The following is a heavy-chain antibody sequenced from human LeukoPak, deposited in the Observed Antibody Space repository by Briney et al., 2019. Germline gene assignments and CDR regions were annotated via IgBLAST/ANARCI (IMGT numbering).Heavy chain of an antibody. J-gene: IGHJ3*02. D-gene: IGHD5-18*01. CDR2: VSGGGDTR. CDR1: AFTFTAYA. Sequence: AGGSLRLSCAASAFTFTAYAMSWVRQAAGEGLEWVSSVSGGGDTRYSADSVTGRFSISRDNSKNNLYLQLNSLRAEDTAVYYCARHVDTSMVTAGGAFDIWGQGTLVTVSS. V-gene: IGHV3-23*01. CDR3: ARHVDTSMVTAGGAFDI.